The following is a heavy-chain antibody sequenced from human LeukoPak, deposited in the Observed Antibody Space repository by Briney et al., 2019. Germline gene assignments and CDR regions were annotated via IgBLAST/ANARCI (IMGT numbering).Heavy chain of an antibody. V-gene: IGHV3-30*18. J-gene: IGHJ4*02. Sequence: PGRSLRLSCAASGFTFSSYGMHWVRRPLGKGLEWVAVISYDGINKYHADSVKGRFTISRDNSKNTLYLQMSSLRAEDTALYYCANLYGDSGLDYWGQGTLVTVSS. CDR1: GFTFSSYG. CDR2: ISYDGINK. D-gene: IGHD4-17*01. CDR3: ANLYGDSGLDY.